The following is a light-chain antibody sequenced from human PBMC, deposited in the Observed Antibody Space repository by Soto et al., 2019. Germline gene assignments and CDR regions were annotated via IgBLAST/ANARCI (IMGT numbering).Light chain of an antibody. CDR2: GAS. CDR3: QQYGTSPTT. CDR1: QSITSSF. V-gene: IGKV3-20*01. Sequence: EIVLTQSPGTLPLSPGERATLSCRASQSITSSFLSWYQQRPGQAPRLLITGASARATGIPDRFSGTGSGTVFTLTISRLEPEDFAVYYCQQYGTSPTTFGQGTRLEIK. J-gene: IGKJ2*01.